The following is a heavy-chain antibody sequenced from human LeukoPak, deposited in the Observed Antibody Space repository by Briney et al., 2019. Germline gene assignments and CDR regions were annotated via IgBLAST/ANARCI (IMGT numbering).Heavy chain of an antibody. CDR1: RGTFSSYA. CDR2: IIPLFGAA. V-gene: IGHV1-69*13. D-gene: IGHD2-2*01. J-gene: IGHJ5*02. CDR3: ARDALHRYCSSSSCYRGWLDP. Sequence: SVKVSCKASRGTFSSYAISWVRQAPGQGLEWMGWIIPLFGAANYAQKFQGRVTITADESTSTAYMELSSLRSEDTAVYYCARDALHRYCSSSSCYRGWLDPWGQGTPVTVSS.